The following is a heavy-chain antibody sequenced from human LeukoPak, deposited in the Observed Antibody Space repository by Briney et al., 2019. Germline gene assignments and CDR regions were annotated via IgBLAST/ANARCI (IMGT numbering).Heavy chain of an antibody. Sequence: PGGSLRLSCATSGFTFSSYWMHWVRQAPGKGLVWVSRINSDGSSTSYADSVKDRFTISRDNSKNTLYLQMNSLRAEDAAVYYCAKAPVTTCSGAYCYPFDYWGQGTLVTVSS. CDR2: INSDGSST. D-gene: IGHD2-15*01. CDR3: AKAPVTTCSGAYCYPFDY. V-gene: IGHV3-74*01. J-gene: IGHJ4*02. CDR1: GFTFSSYW.